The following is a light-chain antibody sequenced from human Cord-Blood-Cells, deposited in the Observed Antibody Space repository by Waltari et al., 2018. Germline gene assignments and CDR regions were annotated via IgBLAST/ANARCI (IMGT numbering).Light chain of an antibody. CDR1: QSISSY. CDR3: QQSYSTPPFT. Sequence: DIQMTQSPSSLSASVGDRVTITCRASQSISSYLNWYQQKPGKAPKLLNYAASSLQSGVPSRFSGSGSGTDFTLTISSLQPEDFATYYCQQSYSTPPFTFGPGTKVDIK. CDR2: AAS. V-gene: IGKV1-39*01. J-gene: IGKJ3*01.